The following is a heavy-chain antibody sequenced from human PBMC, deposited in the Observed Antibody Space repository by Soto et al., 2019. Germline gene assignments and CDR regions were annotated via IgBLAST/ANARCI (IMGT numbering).Heavy chain of an antibody. J-gene: IGHJ4*02. CDR2: IYYSGST. D-gene: IGHD3-22*01. V-gene: IGHV4-61*05. CDR3: AKDYYSDSNGSHFDY. CDR1: GGSISSSSYY. Sequence: PSETLSLTCTVSGGSISSSSYYWGWIRQPPGKGLEWIGYIYYSGSTNYNPFLKSRVTMSVDMPKNQFSLTLSSVTAADTALYYCAKDYYSDSNGSHFDYWGQGTQVTVSS.